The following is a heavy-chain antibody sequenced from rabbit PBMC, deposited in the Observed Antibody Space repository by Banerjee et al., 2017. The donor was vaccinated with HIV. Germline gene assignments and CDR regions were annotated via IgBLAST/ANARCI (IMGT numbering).Heavy chain of an antibody. V-gene: IGHV1S40*01. CDR1: GFSFSSNYY. CDR3: ARWASSDGYFDL. Sequence: QSLEESGGGLVKPGGTLTLTCTVSGFSFSSNYYMCWVRQAPGKGLEWIACIRADNSGSAYDATWAKGRFTISKTSSTAVALQMTSLTAADTATYFCARWASSDGYFDLWGPGTLVTVS. D-gene: IGHD1-1*01. J-gene: IGHJ4*01. CDR2: IRADNSGSA.